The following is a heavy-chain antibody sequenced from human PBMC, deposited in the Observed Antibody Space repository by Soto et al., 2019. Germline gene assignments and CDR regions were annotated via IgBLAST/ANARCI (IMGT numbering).Heavy chain of an antibody. CDR2: IYYSGST. Sequence: PSETLSLTCTVSGGSISSGGYYWSWIRQHPGKGLEWIGYIYYSGSTYYNPSLKSRVTISVDTSKNQFSLKLSSVTAADTAVYYCASSMVRGDYYYGMDVWGQGTTVTVSS. J-gene: IGHJ6*02. CDR3: ASSMVRGDYYYGMDV. D-gene: IGHD3-10*01. CDR1: GGSISSGGYY. V-gene: IGHV4-31*03.